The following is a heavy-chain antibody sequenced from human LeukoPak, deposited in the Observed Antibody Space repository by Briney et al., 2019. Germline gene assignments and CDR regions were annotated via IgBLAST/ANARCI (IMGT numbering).Heavy chain of an antibody. CDR2: ISSSSSTI. J-gene: IGHJ4*02. D-gene: IGHD3-22*01. Sequence: PGGSLRLSCAASGFTFSNAWMSWVRQAPGKGLEWVSYISSSSSTIYYADSVKGRFTISRDNAKNSLYLQMNSLRDEDTAVYYCARVDYDSSGNFDYWGQGTLVTVSS. CDR3: ARVDYDSSGNFDY. CDR1: GFTFSNAW. V-gene: IGHV3-48*02.